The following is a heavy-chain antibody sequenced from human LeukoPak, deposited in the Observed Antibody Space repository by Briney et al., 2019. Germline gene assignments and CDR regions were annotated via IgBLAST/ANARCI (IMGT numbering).Heavy chain of an antibody. J-gene: IGHJ6*03. CDR1: GYTFTSYY. V-gene: IGHV1-2*02. Sequence: ASVKVSCKASGYTFTSYYMHWVRQAPGQGLEWMGWINPYSGGTHYPQKFQGRVTMTRDTSISTAYLELSRLTSDDTAVYYCARDPNSSSFVDYMDVWGKGTTVTISS. CDR3: ARDPNSSSFVDYMDV. CDR2: INPYSGGT. D-gene: IGHD6-13*01.